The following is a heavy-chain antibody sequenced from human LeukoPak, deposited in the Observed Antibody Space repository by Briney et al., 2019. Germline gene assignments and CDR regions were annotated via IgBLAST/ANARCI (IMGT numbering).Heavy chain of an antibody. V-gene: IGHV4-59*01. CDR2: IFYSGNT. D-gene: IGHD3-9*01. CDR1: GGSIGDYY. J-gene: IGHJ3*02. CDR3: ARMTGILTGYYPDAFDI. Sequence: PSETLSLTCTVSGGSIGDYYWSWVRQPPGKELEWIGYIFYSGNTNSNPSLKSRVTISLDTSKNQFSLKLSSVTAADTAVYYCARMTGILTGYYPDAFDIWGQGTMVTVSS.